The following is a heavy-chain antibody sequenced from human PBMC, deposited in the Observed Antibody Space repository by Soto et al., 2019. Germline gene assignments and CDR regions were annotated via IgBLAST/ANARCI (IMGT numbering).Heavy chain of an antibody. Sequence: QLHLVQSGAVVKKPGASVTVSCSASGYPVTAYYMHWVRQAPGRGLEWMGGINPATGAAKYTQTFQGRVTRPRDASTSTVFMGLSGLTSEDTAVFYWARGGGVGVAGSAAFDMWGQGTLVTVSS. V-gene: IGHV1-2*02. D-gene: IGHD3-3*01. CDR1: GYPVTAYY. CDR3: ARGGGVGVAGSAAFDM. CDR2: INPATGAA. J-gene: IGHJ3*02.